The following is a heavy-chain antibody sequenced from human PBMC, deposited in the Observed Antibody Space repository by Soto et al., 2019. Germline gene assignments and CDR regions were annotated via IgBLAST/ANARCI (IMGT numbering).Heavy chain of an antibody. CDR1: GYSFTSYW. CDR3: ARLDILTGYYSLHYYGMDV. D-gene: IGHD3-9*01. CDR2: IDPSDSYT. Sequence: GESLKISCKGSGYSFTSYWISWVRQMPGKGLEWMGRIDPSDSYTNYSPSFRGHVTISADKSISTAYLQWSSLKASDTAMYYCARLDILTGYYSLHYYGMDVWGQGTMVTVSS. V-gene: IGHV5-10-1*01. J-gene: IGHJ6*02.